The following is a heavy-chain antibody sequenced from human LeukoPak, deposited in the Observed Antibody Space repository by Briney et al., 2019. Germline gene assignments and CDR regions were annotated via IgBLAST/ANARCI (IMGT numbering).Heavy chain of an antibody. Sequence: GGSLRLSCAASGFTFSSYEMNWVRQAPGKGLEWVSFISSSGSTIYYADSVKGRFTISRDNAKNSLYLQMSSLRAEDTAVYYCARDLLGMDVWGQGTTVTVSS. V-gene: IGHV3-48*03. CDR1: GFTFSSYE. CDR2: ISSSGSTI. CDR3: ARDLLGMDV. J-gene: IGHJ6*02.